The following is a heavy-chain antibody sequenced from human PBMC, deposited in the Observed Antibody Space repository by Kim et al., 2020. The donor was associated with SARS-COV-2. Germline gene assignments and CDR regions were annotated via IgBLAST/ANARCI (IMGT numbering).Heavy chain of an antibody. V-gene: IGHV3-33*06. D-gene: IGHD6-19*01. Sequence: GGSLRLTCAASGFTISTYGMHWVRQAPGKGMEWVAVIWYDGSNKYYADSVKRRFTIARDNTKNTLYLQMNSLRAEDTAVYYCAKDVGWYRYFHHWAQGTRDIVSS. CDR1: GFTISTYG. CDR2: IWYDGSNK. CDR3: AKDVGWYRYFHH. J-gene: IGHJ1*01.